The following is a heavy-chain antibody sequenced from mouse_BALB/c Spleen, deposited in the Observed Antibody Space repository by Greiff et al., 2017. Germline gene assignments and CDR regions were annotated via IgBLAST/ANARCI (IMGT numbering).Heavy chain of an antibody. D-gene: IGHD3-2*01. CDR3: ARPDSSGYFAY. CDR2: IYPGDGDT. CDR1: GYTFTSYW. V-gene: IGHV1-87*01. Sequence: VQLQQSGAELARPGASVKLSCKASGYTFTSYWMQWVKQRPGQGLEWIGAIYPGDGDTRYTQKFKGKATLTADKSSSTAYMQLSSLASEDSAVYYCARPDSSGYFAYWGQGTLVTVSA. J-gene: IGHJ3*01.